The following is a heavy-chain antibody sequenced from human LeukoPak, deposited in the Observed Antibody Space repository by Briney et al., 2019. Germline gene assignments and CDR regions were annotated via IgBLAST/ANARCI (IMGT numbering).Heavy chain of an antibody. CDR3: ARGIVVVTAILFDY. V-gene: IGHV3-7*01. Sequence: PGGSLRLSCAASGFTFSSYWMSWVRQAPGKGLEWVANIKQDGSEKYYVDSVKGRFTISRDNAKNSLYLQMNSLRAEDTAVYYCARGIVVVTAILFDYWGQGTLVTVSS. CDR2: IKQDGSEK. J-gene: IGHJ4*02. D-gene: IGHD2-21*02. CDR1: GFTFSSYW.